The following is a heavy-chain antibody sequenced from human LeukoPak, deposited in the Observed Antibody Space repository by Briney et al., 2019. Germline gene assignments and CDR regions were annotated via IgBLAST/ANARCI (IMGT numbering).Heavy chain of an antibody. D-gene: IGHD5-12*01. CDR3: GSAKEDYSGYGTYEQYYYFYMDV. V-gene: IGHV3-11*01. CDR2: ISNRGTTI. CDR1: GFTFSDYF. Sequence: GGSLRLSCTASGFTFSDYFMSWIRQAPGKGLGWVSYISNRGTTIYYADSVKGRFTVSRDNAKNSLYLHMNSLRAEDTAVYHCGSAKEDYSGYGTYEQYYYFYMDVWGKGTTVTVSS. J-gene: IGHJ6*03.